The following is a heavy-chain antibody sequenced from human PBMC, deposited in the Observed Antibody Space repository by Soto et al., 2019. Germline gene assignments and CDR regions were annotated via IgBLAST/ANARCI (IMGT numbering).Heavy chain of an antibody. V-gene: IGHV1-8*01. J-gene: IGHJ4*02. CDR3: ARGGKSGGFYYFDY. CDR1: GYTFSNDD. D-gene: IGHD2-21*02. CDR2: MTPNSGDT. Sequence: GASVKVSCKASGYTFSNDDINWVRQAPGQGLEWMGWMTPNSGDTDHAQKFQGRLTLTKDTSISTAYMELSSLRSEDTAVYYCARGGKSGGFYYFDYWGQGAPVTVSS.